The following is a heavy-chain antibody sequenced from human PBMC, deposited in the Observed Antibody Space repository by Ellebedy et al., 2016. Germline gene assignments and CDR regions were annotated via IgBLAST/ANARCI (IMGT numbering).Heavy chain of an antibody. D-gene: IGHD6-6*01. V-gene: IGHV3-64D*06. CDR2: ISSNGGST. Sequence: GESLKISCSASGFTFSSYAMHWVRQAPGKGLEYVSAISSNGGSTYYADSVKGRFTISRDNSKNTLYLQMSSLRAEDTAVYYCVKCPYSSSSMPYYYYGMDVWGQGTTVTVSS. CDR1: GFTFSSYA. J-gene: IGHJ6*02. CDR3: VKCPYSSSSMPYYYYGMDV.